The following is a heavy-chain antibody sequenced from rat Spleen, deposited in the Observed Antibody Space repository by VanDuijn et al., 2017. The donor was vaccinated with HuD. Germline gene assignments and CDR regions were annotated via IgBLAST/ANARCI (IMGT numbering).Heavy chain of an antibody. CDR3: ARRGNWVYWNFDF. V-gene: IGHV5-27*01. CDR1: GFTFSNYY. Sequence: EVQLVESGGGLVQPGRSLKLSCAASGFTFSNYYMAWVRQAPTKGLEWVAYISTGGGTTYYRDSVKGRFTISRDNAKSTLYLQMNSLRSEDTATYYCARRGNWVYWNFDFWGQGVMVTVSS. D-gene: IGHD4-5*01. J-gene: IGHJ2*01. CDR2: ISTGGGTT.